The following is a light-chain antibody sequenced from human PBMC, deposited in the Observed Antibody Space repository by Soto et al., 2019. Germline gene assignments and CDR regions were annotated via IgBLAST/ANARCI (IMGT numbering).Light chain of an antibody. J-gene: IGLJ1*01. CDR1: SSDVGGYNY. V-gene: IGLV2-14*01. CDR2: DVS. Sequence: QSALTQPASVSGSPGQSITISCTGTSSDVGGYNYVSWYQQHPGKAPKLMIYDVSNRPSGVSNRFPGSKSGNTASLTISGLQAEDEADYYCSSYTSSSTRVFGPGTKLTVL. CDR3: SSYTSSSTRV.